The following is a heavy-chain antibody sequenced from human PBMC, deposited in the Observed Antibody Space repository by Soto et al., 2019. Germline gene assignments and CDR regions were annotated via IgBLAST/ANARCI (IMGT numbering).Heavy chain of an antibody. Sequence: GGSLRLSCAASRFTFSRNGMHWVRQAPGKGLEWVAVISYDGSNKYYADSVKGRFTISRDNSKNTLYLQMNSLRAEDTAVYYCAKDRGYGDNIEYFQHWGQGTLVTVSS. CDR3: AKDRGYGDNIEYFQH. CDR2: ISYDGSNK. CDR1: RFTFSRNG. D-gene: IGHD4-17*01. V-gene: IGHV3-30*18. J-gene: IGHJ1*01.